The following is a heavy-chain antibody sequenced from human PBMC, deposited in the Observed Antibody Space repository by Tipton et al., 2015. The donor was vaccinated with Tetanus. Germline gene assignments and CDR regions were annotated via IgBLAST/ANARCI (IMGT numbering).Heavy chain of an antibody. D-gene: IGHD3-3*01. CDR2: ILYGGST. CDR1: GGSVSSGSYY. Sequence: TLSLTRTVSGGSVSSGSYYWAWIRQPPGKGLEYIGYILYGGSTHYSPSLKSRVTVSADPSKNQFSLKLSSVTAADTAVYYCARIHDFWSGYFDFWGQGTLVTVSS. CDR3: ARIHDFWSGYFDF. V-gene: IGHV4-61*01. J-gene: IGHJ4*02.